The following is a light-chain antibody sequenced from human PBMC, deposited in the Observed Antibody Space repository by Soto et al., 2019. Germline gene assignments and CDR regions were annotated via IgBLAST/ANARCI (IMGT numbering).Light chain of an antibody. CDR2: DVT. V-gene: IGLV2-14*01. Sequence: QSALTQPASVSGSPGQSITISCTGTSSDVGGYNFVSWYQQYPGKAPQLVIYDVTNRPSGVSDRFSGIKSANTASLTISGLQAEDEADYYCTSYTSSSTYVFGTGTKVTVL. J-gene: IGLJ1*01. CDR1: SSDVGGYNF. CDR3: TSYTSSSTYV.